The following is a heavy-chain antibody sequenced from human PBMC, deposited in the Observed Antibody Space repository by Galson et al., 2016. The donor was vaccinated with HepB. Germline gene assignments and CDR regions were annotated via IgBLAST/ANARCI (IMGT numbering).Heavy chain of an antibody. V-gene: IGHV1-69*13. CDR2: IIPIFGTP. J-gene: IGHJ6*02. D-gene: IGHD3-16*01. CDR1: GGTFSSSA. Sequence: SVKVSCKASGGTFSSSAISWVRQAPGQGLKWMGGIIPIFGTPTYAQKFQGRVTITADGSTSTAYMELSSLRSEDTAVYYCARGRLVWGAYYYYGLDVWGQGTTVTVSS. CDR3: ARGRLVWGAYYYYGLDV.